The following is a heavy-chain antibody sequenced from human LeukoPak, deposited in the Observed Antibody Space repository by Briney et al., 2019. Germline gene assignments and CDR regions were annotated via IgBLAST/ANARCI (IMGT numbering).Heavy chain of an antibody. CDR1: GGSISSSSYY. CDR3: AGNRGEYSSSSGAYYYYGMDV. Sequence: PSETLSLTCTVSGGSISSSSYYWGWIRQPPGKGLEWIGSIYYSGSTYYNPSLKSRVTISVDTSKNQFSLKLSSVTAADTAVYYCAGNRGEYSSSSGAYYYYGMDVWGQGTTVTVSS. D-gene: IGHD6-6*01. J-gene: IGHJ6*02. CDR2: IYYSGST. V-gene: IGHV4-39*01.